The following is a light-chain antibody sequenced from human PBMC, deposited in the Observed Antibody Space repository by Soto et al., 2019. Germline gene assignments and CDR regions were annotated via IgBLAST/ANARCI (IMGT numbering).Light chain of an antibody. CDR2: DVS. CDR1: SSDLGAYTY. CDR3: SSYTSSGTYV. Sequence: ALTQPASVSGSPGQSITVSCTGTSSDLGAYTYVSWYQQHPGKAPKLIIHDVSNRPSGVSNRFSGSKSGNSASLTISGLQAEDEADYYCSSYTSSGTYVFGSGTKVTVL. J-gene: IGLJ1*01. V-gene: IGLV2-14*03.